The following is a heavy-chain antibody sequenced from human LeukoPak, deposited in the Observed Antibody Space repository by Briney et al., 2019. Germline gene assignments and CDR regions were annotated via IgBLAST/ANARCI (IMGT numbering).Heavy chain of an antibody. CDR3: ATPYCSSISCLDVFNM. J-gene: IGHJ3*02. CDR2: KYYSRSA. CDR1: GVSVSDGRYY. Sequence: SETLSLTCNVSGVSVSDGRYYWTWIRQHPGKGLEWIGYKYYSRSAKYNPSLMSRLTISIDTSKNQFSLHLSSVTAADTATYYCATPYCSSISCLDVFNMWGQGTRVTVSS. V-gene: IGHV4-31*03. D-gene: IGHD2-2*01.